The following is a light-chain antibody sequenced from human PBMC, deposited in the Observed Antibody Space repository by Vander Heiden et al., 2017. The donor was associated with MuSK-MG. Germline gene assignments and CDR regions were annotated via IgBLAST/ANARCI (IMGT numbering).Light chain of an antibody. V-gene: IGLV1-40*01. CDR2: GDR. CDR3: QCYDSRLAVV. Sequence: QSVLPHPPSGSRAPGQRVLSSCPGTSSHIRAGYVLNWYPAHTLTPPQLLFSGDRHRPSGVPDRFSGSTCGSSASLAITGLQADEEDDYYCQCYDSRLAVVFGGGTKLTVL. J-gene: IGLJ2*01. CDR1: SSHIRAGYV.